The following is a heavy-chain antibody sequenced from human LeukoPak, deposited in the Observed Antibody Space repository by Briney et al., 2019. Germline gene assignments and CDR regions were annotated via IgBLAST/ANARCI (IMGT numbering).Heavy chain of an antibody. CDR1: GGTFSSYA. V-gene: IGHV1-69*13. J-gene: IGHJ4*02. CDR3: ARQGAYSSAIGMGY. D-gene: IGHD6-19*01. Sequence: SVKVSCKASGGTFSSYAISWVRQAPGQGLEWMGGIIPIFGTANYAQKFQGRVTITADESTSTAYMEVSSLKPEDTAVYYCARQGAYSSAIGMGYWGQGTLVTVSS. CDR2: IIPIFGTA.